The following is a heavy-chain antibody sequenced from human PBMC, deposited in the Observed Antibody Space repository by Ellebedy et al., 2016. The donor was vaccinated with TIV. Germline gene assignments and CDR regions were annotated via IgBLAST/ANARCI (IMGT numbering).Heavy chain of an antibody. Sequence: AASVKVSCKASGYTFTSYDINWVRQAAGLGLEWVGWMNPNNGYTGSAQKFQGRVTMTRDTSRSTAYMELSSLRSDDTAVYYCVRVMGAIDFWGQGTLVTVSS. CDR1: GYTFTSYD. V-gene: IGHV1-8*01. J-gene: IGHJ4*02. CDR2: MNPNNGYT. CDR3: VRVMGAIDF. D-gene: IGHD1-26*01.